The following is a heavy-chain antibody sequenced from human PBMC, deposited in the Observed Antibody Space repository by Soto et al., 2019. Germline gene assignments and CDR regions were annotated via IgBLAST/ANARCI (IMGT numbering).Heavy chain of an antibody. CDR3: ARGGGARVGPRNFDAMDV. V-gene: IGHV4-34*01. Sequence: SETLSLTCAVYGGSFSGYYWSWIRQPPGKGLEWIGEINHSGSTNYNPSLKSRLTISVDTSKNQFSLKLSSVTAADTAVFSCARGGGARVGPRNFDAMDVWGQGTTVTVSS. CDR1: GGSFSGYY. CDR2: INHSGST. J-gene: IGHJ6*02. D-gene: IGHD1-7*01.